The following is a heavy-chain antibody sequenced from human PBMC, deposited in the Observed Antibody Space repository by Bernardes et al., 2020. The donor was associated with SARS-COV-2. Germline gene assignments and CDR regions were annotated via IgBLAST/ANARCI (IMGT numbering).Heavy chain of an antibody. V-gene: IGHV3-66*01. J-gene: IGHJ4*02. Sequence: GGSLRLSCAASGFTVSSNYMSWVRQAPGKGLEWVSVIYSVGNTYYADSVKGRFTISRDNSKNTLYLQMSSLRAEDTAVYYCAKARITMIVVVDFDYWGQGTLVTVSS. CDR3: AKARITMIVVVDFDY. CDR2: IYSVGNT. D-gene: IGHD3-22*01. CDR1: GFTVSSNY.